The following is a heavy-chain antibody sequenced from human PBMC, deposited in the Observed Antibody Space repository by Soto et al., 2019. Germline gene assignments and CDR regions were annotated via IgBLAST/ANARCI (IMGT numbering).Heavy chain of an antibody. CDR1: GFTFSSYA. J-gene: IGHJ5*02. V-gene: IGHV3-30-3*01. Sequence: GGSLRLSCAASGFTFSSYAMHWARQAPGKGLEWVAVISYDGSNKYYADSVKGRFTISRDNSKNTLYLQMNSLRAEDTAVYYCARDRWHDYGAHYDSSGFDHWGQGTLVTVSS. CDR3: ARDRWHDYGAHYDSSGFDH. D-gene: IGHD3-22*01. CDR2: ISYDGSNK.